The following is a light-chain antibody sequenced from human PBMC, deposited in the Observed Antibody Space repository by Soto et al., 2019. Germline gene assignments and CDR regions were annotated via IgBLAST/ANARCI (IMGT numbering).Light chain of an antibody. CDR3: QQYGSSPPWT. CDR1: QSVSSSD. V-gene: IGKV3-20*01. Sequence: EIVLTQSPGTLSLSPGERATLSCRASQSVSSSDLAWYQQKPGQAPRLLIYGASSRATGIPDRFSGSGSGTDFTLTISRLEPEDLAVYYCQQYGSSPPWTCGQGTKVEIK. J-gene: IGKJ1*01. CDR2: GAS.